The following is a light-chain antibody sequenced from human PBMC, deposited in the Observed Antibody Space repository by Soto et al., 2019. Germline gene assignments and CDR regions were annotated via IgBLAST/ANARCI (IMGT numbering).Light chain of an antibody. CDR1: QTVSSN. Sequence: EIVLTQSPGSLCLSPGETATLPCRASQTVSSNLAWYHQKPGQAPRLLIYGASTRATGIPARFSGSGSGTEFTLTISSLQSEDFAVYYCQQHNVWPATFGQGTKVDIK. V-gene: IGKV3-15*01. J-gene: IGKJ1*01. CDR3: QQHNVWPAT. CDR2: GAS.